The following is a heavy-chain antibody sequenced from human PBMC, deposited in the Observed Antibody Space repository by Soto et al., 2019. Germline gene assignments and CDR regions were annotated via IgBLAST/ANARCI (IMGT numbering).Heavy chain of an antibody. D-gene: IGHD1-26*01. CDR3: ARGSAFIGLDY. Sequence: SETLSLTCTVSGGSITSTSYYWAWIRQPPGKGLEWIGNINYGGSTSYAPSLKSRVIISVDTSKNQFSLKLTSVTAADTAIYYCARGSAFIGLDYCGQGTPVTVS. V-gene: IGHV4-39*01. CDR2: INYGGST. CDR1: GGSITSTSYY. J-gene: IGHJ4*02.